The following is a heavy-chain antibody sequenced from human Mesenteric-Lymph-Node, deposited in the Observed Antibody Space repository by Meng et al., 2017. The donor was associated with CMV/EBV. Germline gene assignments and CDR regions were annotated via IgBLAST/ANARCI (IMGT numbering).Heavy chain of an antibody. J-gene: IGHJ4*02. CDR2: IWYDGSNK. CDR3: AKGSTIFGVVIPDYFDY. D-gene: IGHD3-3*01. Sequence: GESLKISCAASGFTFSSYGMHWVRQAPGKGLEWVAVIWYDGSNKYYADSVKGRFTISRDNSKNTLYLQMNSLRAEDTAVYYCAKGSTIFGVVIPDYFDYWGQGTLVTVSS. V-gene: IGHV3-30*02. CDR1: GFTFSSYG.